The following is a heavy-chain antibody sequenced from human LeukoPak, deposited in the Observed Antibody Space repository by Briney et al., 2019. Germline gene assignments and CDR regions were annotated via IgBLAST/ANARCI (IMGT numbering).Heavy chain of an antibody. CDR3: ARLYNGYSDY. CDR1: GGSFSPYY. Sequence: PSETLSLTCTVSGGSFSPYYWGWIRQPPGKGPEWIGSIYYSGSTYYNPSLKSRVTISVDTSKNQFSLKLSSVTAADTAVYYCARLYNGYSDYWGQGTLVTVSS. D-gene: IGHD5-12*01. V-gene: IGHV4-39*01. J-gene: IGHJ4*02. CDR2: IYYSGST.